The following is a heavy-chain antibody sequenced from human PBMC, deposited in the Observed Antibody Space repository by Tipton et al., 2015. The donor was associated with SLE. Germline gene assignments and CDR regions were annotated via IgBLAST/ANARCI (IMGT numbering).Heavy chain of an antibody. V-gene: IGHV4-39*02. D-gene: IGHD3-3*01. J-gene: IGHJ4*02. CDR2: IFYSGTT. Sequence: TLSLTCTVSGGSINSSNYYWGWIRQPPGKGLEWIGSIFYSGTTDYNPSLKNRGSISVDTSKSHFSLKLSSVTAADTAVYYCARGLRFLEWSTEGFFDYWGQGTLVTVSS. CDR1: GGSINSSNYY. CDR3: ARGLRFLEWSTEGFFDY.